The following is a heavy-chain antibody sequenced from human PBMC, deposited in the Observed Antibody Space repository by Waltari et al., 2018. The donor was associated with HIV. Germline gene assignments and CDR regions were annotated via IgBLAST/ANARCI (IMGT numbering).Heavy chain of an antibody. D-gene: IGHD3-10*01. V-gene: IGHV3-7*01. CDR1: GFPFSFYW. CDR2: INQAGTER. Sequence: EVKLEESGGGWVQPGGSLTLTCEASGFPFSFYWLSWVRQAPGKGLGWVVNINQAGTERHYVDSVRGRFTISRDNGKTSLFLQMNSLSVEDTAVYYCATTHGSGAYDNDFDYWGQGTLV. CDR3: ATTHGSGAYDNDFDY. J-gene: IGHJ4*02.